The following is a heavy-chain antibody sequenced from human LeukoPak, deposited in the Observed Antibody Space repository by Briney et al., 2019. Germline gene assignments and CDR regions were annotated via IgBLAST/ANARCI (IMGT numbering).Heavy chain of an antibody. CDR3: ARVDSGHDYGPS. D-gene: IGHD5-12*01. J-gene: IGHJ3*01. Sequence: ASVKVSCKASGYTFTAYYMHWVRQVPGQGLEWMGRINPNSGGTDYAQKFQGRVIMTRDTSISTAYMEVSRLRSDDTAVCYCARVDSGHDYGPSWGQGTTVTVSS. CDR1: GYTFTAYY. CDR2: INPNSGGT. V-gene: IGHV1-2*06.